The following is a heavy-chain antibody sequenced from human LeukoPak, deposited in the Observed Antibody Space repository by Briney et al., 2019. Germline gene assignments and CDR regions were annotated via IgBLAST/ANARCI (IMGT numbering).Heavy chain of an antibody. V-gene: IGHV3-21*01. D-gene: IGHD6-19*01. CDR2: ISSSSSYI. CDR3: ARAMAVAGTESAFDY. J-gene: IGHJ4*02. Sequence: GGSLRLSCAASGFTFSSYSMNWVRQAPGKGLEWVSSISSSSSYIYYADSVKGRFTISRDDAKNSLYLQMNSLRAEDTAVYYCARAMAVAGTESAFDYWGQGTLVTVSS. CDR1: GFTFSSYS.